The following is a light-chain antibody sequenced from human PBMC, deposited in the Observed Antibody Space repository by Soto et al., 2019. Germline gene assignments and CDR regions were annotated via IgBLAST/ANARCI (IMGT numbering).Light chain of an antibody. CDR2: GAS. Sequence: EIVMTESPATLSVSPGAGATLSCRASQSVSSKLAWYQQKRGQAPRLLIYGASSRATGIPDRFSGSGSGTYFTLTISRLEPEDFEVYFCQQYGISPWTFGQGTKVDIK. J-gene: IGKJ1*01. CDR1: QSVSSK. V-gene: IGKV3-20*01. CDR3: QQYGISPWT.